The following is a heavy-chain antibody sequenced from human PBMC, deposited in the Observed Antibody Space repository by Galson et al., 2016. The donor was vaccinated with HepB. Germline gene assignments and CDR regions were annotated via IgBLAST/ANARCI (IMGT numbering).Heavy chain of an antibody. V-gene: IGHV3-7*01. Sequence: SLRLSCAASGFTFRTSWMSWVRQSPGKGPEWVANINPDGSQTYYVDSVKGRCNISKDNAKNSRYLRMNSLRADDTAVYYCARDPMRFAFDLWGQGTMVTVSS. CDR2: INPDGSQT. J-gene: IGHJ3*01. CDR1: GFTFRTSW. CDR3: ARDPMRFAFDL.